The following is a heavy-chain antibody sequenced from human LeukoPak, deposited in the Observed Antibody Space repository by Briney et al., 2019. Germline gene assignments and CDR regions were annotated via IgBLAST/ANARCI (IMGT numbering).Heavy chain of an antibody. CDR1: GGSITSYY. D-gene: IGHD5-18*01. J-gene: IGHJ3*02. Sequence: SETLSLTCTVSGGSITSYYRSWIRQSPGKGLEWIGYISYSGSTNYNPALKSRVTISVDTSKNQFSLKLRSVTAADTAVYYCARYTAMVALHDHSFDIWGRGTMVTVSS. V-gene: IGHV4-59*01. CDR2: ISYSGST. CDR3: ARYTAMVALHDHSFDI.